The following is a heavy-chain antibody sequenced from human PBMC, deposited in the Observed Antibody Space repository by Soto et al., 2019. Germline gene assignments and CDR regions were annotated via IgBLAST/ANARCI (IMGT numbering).Heavy chain of an antibody. D-gene: IGHD2-15*01. V-gene: IGHV1-18*01. J-gene: IGHJ5*02. CDR2: ISAYNGNT. Sequence: GASVKVCCKASGYTFTSYGISWVRQAPGQGLEWMGWISAYNGNTNYAQKLQGRVTMTTNTSMSTAYMELSSLRSEDTAVYYCAGGPTYCSGGSCYYPWVSWGQGTLVTVSS. CDR3: AGGPTYCSGGSCYYPWVS. CDR1: GYTFTSYG.